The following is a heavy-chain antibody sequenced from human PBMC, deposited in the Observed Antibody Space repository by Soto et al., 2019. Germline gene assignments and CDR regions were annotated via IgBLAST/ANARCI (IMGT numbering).Heavy chain of an antibody. J-gene: IGHJ6*02. Sequence: SETLSLTCTVSGGSISNYYWTWIRQPPGKGLEWIGYVYYTGSTNYNPSLESRVTITVDKSIQTAYLQWGSLKASDSALYYCARGKYSSPRGGLDVWGQGTPVTVSS. D-gene: IGHD4-4*01. CDR1: GGSISNYY. CDR3: ARGKYSSPRGGLDV. CDR2: VYYTGST. V-gene: IGHV4-59*12.